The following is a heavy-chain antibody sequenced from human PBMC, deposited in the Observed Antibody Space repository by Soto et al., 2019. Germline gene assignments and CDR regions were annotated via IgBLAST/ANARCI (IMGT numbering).Heavy chain of an antibody. J-gene: IGHJ6*02. V-gene: IGHV3-23*01. D-gene: IGHD3-10*01. CDR2: VSAGGDMT. Sequence: DVHLLESGGHLVQPGGSLRLSCAASGFTFSSYAMSWVRQAPGKGLEWVSSVSAGGDMTYYSDSVKGRFTISRDNSNNARFLQMNGLRIEDTALYYCARGDRGGSGSPASYYYSGLDVWGQGATVTVS. CDR1: GFTFSSYA. CDR3: ARGDRGGSGSPASYYYSGLDV.